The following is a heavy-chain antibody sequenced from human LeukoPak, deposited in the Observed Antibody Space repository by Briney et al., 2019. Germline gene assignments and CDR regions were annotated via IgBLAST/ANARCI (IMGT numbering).Heavy chain of an antibody. CDR1: GFTFSSYA. D-gene: IGHD2-2*02. Sequence: HPGGSLRLSCAASGFTFSSYAMSWVRQAPGKGLEWVSAISGSGGSTYYADSVKGRFTIPRDNSKNTLYLQMNSLRAEDTAVYYCAKLTEPLLGYCSSTSCDISFDYGGQGPLVTVSS. V-gene: IGHV3-23*01. CDR3: AKLTEPLLGYCSSTSCDISFDY. CDR2: ISGSGGST. J-gene: IGHJ4*02.